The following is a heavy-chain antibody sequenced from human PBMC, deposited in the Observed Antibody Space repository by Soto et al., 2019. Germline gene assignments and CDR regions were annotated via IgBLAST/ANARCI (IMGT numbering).Heavy chain of an antibody. CDR2: ISGGGDTT. CDR3: AKGRGGSGSLTPRVDF. J-gene: IGHJ4*02. D-gene: IGHD3-10*01. Sequence: EVQLLESGGGLVQPGGSLRLSCAASGFTFNNYAMTWVRQAPRKGLEWVSAISGGGDTTSYADSEKGRFTVSRDGSKNTLYLQMSSLRAEDTALYYCAKGRGGSGSLTPRVDFWGQGTLVTVSS. V-gene: IGHV3-23*01. CDR1: GFTFNNYA.